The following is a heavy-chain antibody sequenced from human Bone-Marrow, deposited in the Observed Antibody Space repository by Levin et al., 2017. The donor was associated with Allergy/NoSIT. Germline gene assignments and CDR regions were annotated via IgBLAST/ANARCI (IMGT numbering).Heavy chain of an antibody. CDR2: FNPNSGAT. CDR1: GYNFIGYY. V-gene: IGHV1-2*02. D-gene: IGHD4-17*01. Sequence: GASVKVSCKASGYNFIGYYLHWVRQAPGQGLEWVGWFNPNSGATTFAQKFQGRVSWTRDTSISTAYMELSSLISDDTAVYYCARGPTVITLDYWGQGTLVTVSS. CDR3: ARGPTVITLDY. J-gene: IGHJ4*02.